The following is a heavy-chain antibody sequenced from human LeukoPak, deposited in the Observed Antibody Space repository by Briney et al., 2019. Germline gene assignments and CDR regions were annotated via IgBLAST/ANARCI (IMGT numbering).Heavy chain of an antibody. D-gene: IGHD6-19*01. CDR2: IYYSGST. CDR1: GGSISSSSYY. CDR3: ARVGAVTGHGDFDY. Sequence: SETLSLTCTVSGGSISSSSYYWGWIRQPPGKGLEWIGSIYYSGSTYYNPSLKSQVTISEDTSKNQFSLKLSSVTAADTAVYYCARVGAVTGHGDFDYWGQGTLVTVSS. J-gene: IGHJ4*02. V-gene: IGHV4-39*07.